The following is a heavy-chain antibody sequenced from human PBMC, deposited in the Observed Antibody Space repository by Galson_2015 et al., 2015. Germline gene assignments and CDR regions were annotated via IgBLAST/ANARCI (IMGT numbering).Heavy chain of an antibody. Sequence: SLRLSCAASGFTFSSYEMNWVRQAPGEGLEWVSYISSSGSTIYYADSVKGRFTISRDNAKNSLYLQMNSLRAEDTAVYYCARAVAGPFDYWGQGTLVTVSS. V-gene: IGHV3-48*03. CDR2: ISSSGSTI. J-gene: IGHJ4*02. CDR3: ARAVAGPFDY. D-gene: IGHD6-19*01. CDR1: GFTFSSYE.